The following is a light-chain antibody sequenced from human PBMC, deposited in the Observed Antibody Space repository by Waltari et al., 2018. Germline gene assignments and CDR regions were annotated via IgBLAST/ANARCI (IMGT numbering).Light chain of an antibody. CDR1: QRISSY. J-gene: IGKJ4*01. CDR2: AAS. CDR3: QQSYSTPALT. V-gene: IGKV1-39*01. Sequence: DIQMTQSPSSLSASVGDRVTITCRASQRISSYLNCYQQKPGKAPKLLIYAASSLQSGVPSRFSGSGSGTDFTLTISSLQPEDFATYYGQQSYSTPALTFGGGTKVEIK.